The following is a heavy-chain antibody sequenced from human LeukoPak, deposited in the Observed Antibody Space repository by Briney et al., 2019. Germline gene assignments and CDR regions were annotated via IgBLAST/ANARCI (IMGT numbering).Heavy chain of an antibody. Sequence: ASVKVSCKASGYTFTSYYMHWVRQAPGQGLEWMGIINPSGGNTRYAQKFQGRVTMTRDTSTSTVYMEVSSLRSEDTAVYYCARLDSSATKDWYFDLWGRGTRVTVSS. CDR2: INPSGGNT. J-gene: IGHJ2*01. D-gene: IGHD3-22*01. CDR3: ARLDSSATKDWYFDL. V-gene: IGHV1-46*01. CDR1: GYTFTSYY.